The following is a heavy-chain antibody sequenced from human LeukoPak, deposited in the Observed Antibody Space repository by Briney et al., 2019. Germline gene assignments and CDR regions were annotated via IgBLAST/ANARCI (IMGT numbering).Heavy chain of an antibody. Sequence: PGGSLRLSCAASGFTFSSYSMNWVRQAPGKGLEWVSSISSSSSYIYYADSVKGRFTISRDNANNSLYLQMNSLRAEDTAVYNCGRNKTGNYMAAWGKGTTFTVPS. CDR1: GFTFSSYS. CDR3: GRNKTGNYMAA. CDR2: ISSSSSYI. J-gene: IGHJ6*03. D-gene: IGHD1-14*01. V-gene: IGHV3-21*01.